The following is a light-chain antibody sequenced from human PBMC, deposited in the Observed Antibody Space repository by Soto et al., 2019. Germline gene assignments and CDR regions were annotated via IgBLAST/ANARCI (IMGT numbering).Light chain of an antibody. V-gene: IGKV3-15*01. J-gene: IGKJ1*01. CDR1: QSVSRN. Sequence: EIVMTQSPAILSVSPGERATLSCRASQSVSRNLAWYQQKPGQAPRLLIYGASTRATGIPARFSGSGSGTEFTLTVSSLQSEDFAVYSCQQYNNWPPWTFGQGTKVDIK. CDR2: GAS. CDR3: QQYNNWPPWT.